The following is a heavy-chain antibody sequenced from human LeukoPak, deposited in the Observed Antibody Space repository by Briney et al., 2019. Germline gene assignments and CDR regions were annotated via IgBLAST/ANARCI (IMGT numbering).Heavy chain of an antibody. J-gene: IGHJ6*02. Sequence: ASVKVSCKASGYTFTGYYMHWVRQAPGQGLEWMGWINPNSGGTNYAQKFQSRVTMTRDTSISTAYMELSRLRSDDTAVYYCARVQGIAAAGTVGGFGMDVWGQGTTVTVSS. CDR3: ARVQGIAAAGTVGGFGMDV. CDR2: INPNSGGT. CDR1: GYTFTGYY. D-gene: IGHD6-13*01. V-gene: IGHV1-2*02.